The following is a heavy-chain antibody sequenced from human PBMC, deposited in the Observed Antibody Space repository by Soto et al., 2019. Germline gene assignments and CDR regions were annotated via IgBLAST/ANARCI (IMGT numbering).Heavy chain of an antibody. CDR1: GYPFSDYA. J-gene: IGHJ6*03. V-gene: IGHV1-3*01. D-gene: IGHD1-26*01. CDR2: INAGNGNT. CDR3: ARDRYRGDYYYYYTDV. Sequence: QVHLVQSGAEVKKPGASVKISCEASGYPFSDYAIHWVRQAPGQRLEWMGRINAGNGNTEYSQPFQARLTITRASSARRASMELGSLTSDDSAVYFCARDRYRGDYYYYYTDVWGRGTTVIVSS.